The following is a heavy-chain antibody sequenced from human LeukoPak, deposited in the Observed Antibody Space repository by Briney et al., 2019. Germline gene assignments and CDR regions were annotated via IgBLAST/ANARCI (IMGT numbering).Heavy chain of an antibody. J-gene: IGHJ5*02. CDR1: GFTFSDYY. V-gene: IGHV3-11*04. CDR2: ISSSGSTI. CDR3: ARDRGGYYYDSSGYEEGIWFDP. D-gene: IGHD3-22*01. Sequence: GGSLRLSCAASGFTFSDYYMRWIRQAPGKGLEWVSYISSSGSTIYDADSVKGRFAISRDNAKNSLYLQMNSLRAEDTAVYYCARDRGGYYYDSSGYEEGIWFDPWGQGTLVTVSS.